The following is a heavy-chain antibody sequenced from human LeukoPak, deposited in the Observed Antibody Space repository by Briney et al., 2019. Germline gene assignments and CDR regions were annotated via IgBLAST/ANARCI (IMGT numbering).Heavy chain of an antibody. D-gene: IGHD6-13*01. V-gene: IGHV3-7*01. CDR1: GFRFNTFW. J-gene: IGHJ4*02. Sequence: PGGSLRLSCAASGFRFNTFWMSWVRQAPGKGLEWVANIKQDGNEKYYADSVKGRFTISRDNAKNSLYLQMNSLRAEDTAVYYCARDRIAAAGEAYFDYWGQGTLVTVSS. CDR3: ARDRIAAAGEAYFDY. CDR2: IKQDGNEK.